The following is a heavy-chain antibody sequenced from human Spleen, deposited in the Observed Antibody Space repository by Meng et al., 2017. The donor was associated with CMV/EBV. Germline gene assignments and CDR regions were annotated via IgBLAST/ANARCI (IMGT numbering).Heavy chain of an antibody. CDR3: ARSGGLCVGGKCYRPDD. CDR1: FGGYF. D-gene: IGHD2-21*01. J-gene: IGHJ4*02. Sequence: FGGYFIHWGRQAPGQGLDWMGWINPTSGDTNYAQSFQGRVTMTGDTSISTAYMELSRLTSDDTAVYYCARSGGLCVGGKCYRPDDWGQGTLVTSPQ. V-gene: IGHV1-2*02. CDR2: INPTSGDT.